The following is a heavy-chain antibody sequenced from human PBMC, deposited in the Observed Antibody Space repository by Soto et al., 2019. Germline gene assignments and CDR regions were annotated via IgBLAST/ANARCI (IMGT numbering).Heavy chain of an antibody. V-gene: IGHV1-69*02. CDR3: ASTLYSSSWYRNWFDP. CDR2: IIPILGIA. Sequence: SVKVSCKASGGTFSSYTISWVRQAPGQGLEWMGRIIPILGIANYAQKFQGRVTITADKSTSTAYMELSSLRSEDTAVYYCASTLYSSSWYRNWFDPWGQGTLVTVSS. J-gene: IGHJ5*02. CDR1: GGTFSSYT. D-gene: IGHD6-13*01.